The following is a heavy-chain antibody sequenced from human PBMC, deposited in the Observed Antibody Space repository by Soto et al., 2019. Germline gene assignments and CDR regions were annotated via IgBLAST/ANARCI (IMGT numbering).Heavy chain of an antibody. CDR2: ITQSGHAT. Sequence: QVQLVESGGDLVKPGGSLRLSCAASRFKFSDYYMSWIRQTPGKGLEWVSYITQSGHATEYADSVRGRFTISRDNNKNSLYLQMNSLRVEDTGVYYCARAIRGYGTYGGYLGQGTLVTVSS. CDR3: ARAIRGYGTYGGY. J-gene: IGHJ4*02. CDR1: RFKFSDYY. D-gene: IGHD5-12*01. V-gene: IGHV3-11*04.